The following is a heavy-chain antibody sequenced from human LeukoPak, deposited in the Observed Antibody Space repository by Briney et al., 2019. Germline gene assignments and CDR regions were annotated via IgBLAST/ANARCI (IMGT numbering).Heavy chain of an antibody. Sequence: ASVKVSCKASGYTFTSYGISWVRQAPGQGLEWMGWISAYNGNTIYAQKFQGRVTMTEDTSTDTAYMELSSLRSEDTAVYYCATCSDKGYYYYYMDVWGKGTTVTVSS. CDR1: GYTFTSYG. CDR2: ISAYNGNT. D-gene: IGHD3-10*02. CDR3: ATCSDKGYYYYYMDV. J-gene: IGHJ6*03. V-gene: IGHV1-18*01.